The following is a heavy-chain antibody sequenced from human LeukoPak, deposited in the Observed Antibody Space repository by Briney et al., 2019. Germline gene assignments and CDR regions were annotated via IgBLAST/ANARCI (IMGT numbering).Heavy chain of an antibody. J-gene: IGHJ4*02. CDR2: INRNGAGT. Sequence: GGSLRLSCAASGFTVSSNYMSWVRQVPGKGPEWVSGINRNGAGTYYADSVKGRFTISRDNAKNSLYLQMNSLRAEDTALYHCVRRGEGDYYYFDSWGRGTLVTVSS. V-gene: IGHV3-20*01. CDR1: GFTVSSNY. D-gene: IGHD2/OR15-2a*01. CDR3: VRRGEGDYYYFDS.